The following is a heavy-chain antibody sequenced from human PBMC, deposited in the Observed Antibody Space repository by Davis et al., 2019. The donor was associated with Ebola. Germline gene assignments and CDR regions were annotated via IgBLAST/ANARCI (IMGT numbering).Heavy chain of an antibody. CDR2: IRPAGDT. CDR1: GFTFSRYD. CDR3: TREKGKDSPDYGLDH. Sequence: GESLKISCVASGFTFSRYDMHLVRQATGKGLEWVAGIRPAGDTNYPVSVKGRFTISRDDAKNSLYLQMNSLGVGETARYYGTREKGKDSPDYGLDHWGQGTLVTVSS. V-gene: IGHV3-13*01. J-gene: IGHJ4*02. D-gene: IGHD4/OR15-4a*01.